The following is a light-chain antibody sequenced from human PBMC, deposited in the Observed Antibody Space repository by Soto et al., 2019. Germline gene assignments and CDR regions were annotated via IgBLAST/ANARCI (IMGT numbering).Light chain of an antibody. CDR3: QQYDHSAWK. J-gene: IGKJ1*01. CDR1: QSVSSRY. Sequence: EILLTQSPGTLSLSPGERATLSCRASQSVSSRYLAWYQQKPGQAPRLLIYGASSRGTGIPDRFSGSGSGTDFTLTITRLALDDFVVYSCQQYDHSAWKCGHGTKVDI. CDR2: GAS. V-gene: IGKV3-20*01.